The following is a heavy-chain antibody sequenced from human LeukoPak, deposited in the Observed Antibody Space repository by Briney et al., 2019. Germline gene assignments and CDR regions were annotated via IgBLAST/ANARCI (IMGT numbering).Heavy chain of an antibody. CDR2: ISYDGSNK. CDR3: AKDLARLRYFDWLLLDY. V-gene: IGHV3-30*18. CDR1: GFTFSSYG. J-gene: IGHJ4*02. D-gene: IGHD3-9*01. Sequence: PGGSLTLSCAASGFTFSSYGMHWVRQAPGKGLEWVAVISYDGSNKYYADSVKGRFTISGDNSKNTLYLQMNSLRAEDTAVYYCAKDLARLRYFDWLLLDYWGQGTLVTVSS.